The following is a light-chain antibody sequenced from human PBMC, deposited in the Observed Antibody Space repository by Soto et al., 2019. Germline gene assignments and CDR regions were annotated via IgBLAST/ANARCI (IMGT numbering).Light chain of an antibody. V-gene: IGLV1-47*01. J-gene: IGLJ2*01. Sequence: QSVLTQPPSASGTPGQRVTISCSGSSSNIGSNYGFWYQHLPGTAPQHLIYRNNQRPSGVPDRFSGAKSGTSASLAISGLRSEDETDYYCAAWDDSLSGVVFGGGTKLTVL. CDR2: RNN. CDR3: AAWDDSLSGVV. CDR1: SSNIGSNY.